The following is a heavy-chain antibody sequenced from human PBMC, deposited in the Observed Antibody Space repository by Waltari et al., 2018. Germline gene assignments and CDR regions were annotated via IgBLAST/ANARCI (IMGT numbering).Heavy chain of an antibody. CDR3: ARAVYSSSRQKLSWFDP. D-gene: IGHD6-13*01. J-gene: IGHJ5*02. V-gene: IGHV1-69*02. CDR2: IIPILGIA. CDR1: GGTFSRYT. Sequence: QVQLVQSGAEVKKPGSSVKVSCKASGGTFSRYTISWVRQAPGQGLEWMGRIIPILGIANYAQKFQGRVTITADKSTSTAYMELSSLRSEDTAVYYCARAVYSSSRQKLSWFDPWGQGTLVTVSS.